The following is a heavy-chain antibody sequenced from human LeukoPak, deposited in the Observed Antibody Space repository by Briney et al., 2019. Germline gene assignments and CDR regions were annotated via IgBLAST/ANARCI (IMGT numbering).Heavy chain of an antibody. CDR1: GFTFSSYA. CDR2: ITNTGGST. D-gene: IGHD6-19*01. Sequence: PGGSLRLSCAASGFTFSSYAMNWVRQAPGKGLEWVSAITNTGGSTYYSDSVKGRFTISRDNSKNTLHLQVNSLRAEDTAVYFCARRITTSGWYEDYWGQGTLATVSS. CDR3: ARRITTSGWYEDY. J-gene: IGHJ4*02. V-gene: IGHV3-23*01.